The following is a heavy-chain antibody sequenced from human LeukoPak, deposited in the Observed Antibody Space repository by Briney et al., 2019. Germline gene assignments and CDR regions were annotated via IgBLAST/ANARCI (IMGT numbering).Heavy chain of an antibody. D-gene: IGHD3-10*01. J-gene: IGHJ3*02. Sequence: SGTLSLTCTVSGGSIGSYYWSWIRQPPGKGLEWIGYIYYSGSTNYNPSLKSRVTISVDTSKNQFSLKLSSVTAADTAVYYCARSGWLTDVDAFDIWGQGTMVTVSS. CDR1: GGSIGSYY. V-gene: IGHV4-59*01. CDR2: IYYSGST. CDR3: ARSGWLTDVDAFDI.